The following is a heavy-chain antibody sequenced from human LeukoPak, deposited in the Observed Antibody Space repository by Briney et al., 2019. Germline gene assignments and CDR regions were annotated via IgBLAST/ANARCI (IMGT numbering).Heavy chain of an antibody. V-gene: IGHV3-43D*03. CDR2: ISWDASII. D-gene: IGHD2/OR15-2a*01. Sequence: GGSLRLSCAASGFTFDDYAMHWVRHTPGKGLEWVSLISWDASIIYYADSVKGRFISSRDNSKNSLFLKMNSLRAEDTALYYCARGIINHSYLIDYWGQGTLVTVSS. CDR3: ARGIINHSYLIDY. J-gene: IGHJ4*02. CDR1: GFTFDDYA.